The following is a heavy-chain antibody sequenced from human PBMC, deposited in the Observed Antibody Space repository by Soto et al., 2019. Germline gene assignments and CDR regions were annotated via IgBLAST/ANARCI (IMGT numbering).Heavy chain of an antibody. V-gene: IGHV3-11*01. CDR2: ISSSSNIK. Sequence: GGSLRLSCAASGFIFSGYYMSWIRQAPGKGLEWVSYISSSSNIKYYADSAKGRFTISRDNAKNSLYLQMNSLRAEDTAVYYCARTRPYLPTDWGQGTMVTVSS. J-gene: IGHJ3*01. D-gene: IGHD1-26*01. CDR1: GFIFSGYY. CDR3: ARTRPYLPTD.